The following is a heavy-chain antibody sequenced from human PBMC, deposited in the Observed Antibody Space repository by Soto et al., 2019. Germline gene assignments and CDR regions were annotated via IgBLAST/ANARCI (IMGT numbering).Heavy chain of an antibody. CDR3: XXXXXXYGPTLYLQH. CDR1: GFTFSNYG. Sequence: QVQVVESGGGVVQPGRSLRLSCAASGFTFSNYGMHWVRQAPGKGLEWVALISYDGSNQYFADSVQGRFTISRDNSEXXXXXXXXXXXXXXXXXXXXXXXXXXYGPTLYLQHWGQGTLVTVSS. J-gene: IGHJ1*01. D-gene: IGHD3-10*01. V-gene: IGHV3-30*03. CDR2: ISYDGSNQ.